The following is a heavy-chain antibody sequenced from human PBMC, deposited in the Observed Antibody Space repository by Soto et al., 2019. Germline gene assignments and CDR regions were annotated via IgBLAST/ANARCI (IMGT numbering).Heavy chain of an antibody. Sequence: EVQLVESGGGLVQPGGSLRLSCAASGFTFSSYEMNWVRQAPGKGLEWVSYISSSGSTIYYADSVKGRFTISRDNGKNSLYLQMNSLRAEDTAVYYCASTRTTAYIDGMDVWGQGTTVTVSS. CDR3: ASTRTTAYIDGMDV. CDR1: GFTFSSYE. V-gene: IGHV3-48*03. J-gene: IGHJ6*02. CDR2: ISSSGSTI. D-gene: IGHD4-17*01.